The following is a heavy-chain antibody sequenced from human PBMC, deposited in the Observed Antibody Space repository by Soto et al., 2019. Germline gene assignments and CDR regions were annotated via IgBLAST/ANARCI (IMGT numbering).Heavy chain of an antibody. CDR1: GYSINSDYY. CDR2: RFHTGNT. J-gene: IGHJ5*01. Sequence: PSETLSLTCAVSGYSINSDYYWGWIRQPPGKGLEWIGSRFHTGNTYYNPSLKSRVTISVDTSKNQFSLRLTSVTAADTAVYYCAGRITMVAWFDSWGQGTLVTVSS. D-gene: IGHD3-10*01. V-gene: IGHV4-38-2*01. CDR3: AGRITMVAWFDS.